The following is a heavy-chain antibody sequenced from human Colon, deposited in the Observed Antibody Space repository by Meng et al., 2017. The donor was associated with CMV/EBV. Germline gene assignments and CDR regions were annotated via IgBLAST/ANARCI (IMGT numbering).Heavy chain of an antibody. V-gene: IGHV3-21*06. CDR3: AKSVMAAGITRGFDY. D-gene: IGHD6-13*01. Sequence: GGSLRLSCAASGFNFRSSAMSWVRQAPGKGLEWVSSISSRSDYIFYADSLKGRFTTSRDNVKNSLFLQVNSLRAEDTAVYYCAKSVMAAGITRGFDYWGQGTLVTVSS. J-gene: IGHJ4*02. CDR2: ISSRSDYI. CDR1: GFNFRSSA.